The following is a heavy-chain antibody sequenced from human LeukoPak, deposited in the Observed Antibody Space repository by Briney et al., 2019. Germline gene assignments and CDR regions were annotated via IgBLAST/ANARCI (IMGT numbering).Heavy chain of an antibody. D-gene: IGHD1-26*01. CDR1: GGSISSNY. Sequence: SETLSLTCTVSGGSISSNYWSWIRQPPGKGLEYIGYTHHSGSTNYNPSLKSRVTMSVDTSKNQFSLKLSSVTAADAAVYYCARHQNGGTYPIDYWGQGTLVSVSS. V-gene: IGHV4-59*08. J-gene: IGHJ4*02. CDR2: THHSGST. CDR3: ARHQNGGTYPIDY.